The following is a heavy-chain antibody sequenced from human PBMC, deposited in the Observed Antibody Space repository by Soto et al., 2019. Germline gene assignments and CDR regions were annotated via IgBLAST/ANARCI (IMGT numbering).Heavy chain of an antibody. CDR1: CYSMSSDNW. J-gene: IGHJ4*02. CDR2: FYFSGHT. D-gene: IGHD1-1*01. Sequence: SETLSLTCAVSCYSMSSDNWGGWIRQPPGKGLEWIVYFYFSGHTYFIPSLKSRVTMSMDTSKNQFSLTLTSVTAVDTAVYYCATYTTGHPCYFDYWGQGILVT. V-gene: IGHV4-28*01. CDR3: ATYTTGHPCYFDY.